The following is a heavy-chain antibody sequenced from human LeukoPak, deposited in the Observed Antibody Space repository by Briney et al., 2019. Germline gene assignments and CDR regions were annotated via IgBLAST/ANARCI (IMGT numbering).Heavy chain of an antibody. D-gene: IGHD2-15*01. CDR1: GGSISSYY. V-gene: IGHV4-59*01. CDR2: IYYSGST. J-gene: IGHJ4*02. CDR3: ARDGCTGGSCYYFDY. Sequence: SETLSLTCTVSGGSISSYYWSLIRQPPGKGLEWIGYIYYSGSTNYNPSLKSRVTISINTSKNQFSLKLSSVTAADTAVYYCARDGCTGGSCYYFDYWGQGTLVTVSS.